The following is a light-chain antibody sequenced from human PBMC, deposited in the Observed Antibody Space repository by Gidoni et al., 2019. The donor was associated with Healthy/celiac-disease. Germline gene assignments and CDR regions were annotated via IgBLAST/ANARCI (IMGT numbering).Light chain of an antibody. CDR2: SNN. Sequence: QSVLSQPPSASGTPGQRVSISCSGSSSNIGSNTVNWYQQLPGTAPKLLIYSNNQRPSGVPDRFSGSKSGTSASLAISGLQSEDEAEYYCAAWDDILNGRWVFGGGTKLTVL. CDR3: AAWDDILNGRWV. J-gene: IGLJ3*02. V-gene: IGLV1-44*01. CDR1: SSNIGSNT.